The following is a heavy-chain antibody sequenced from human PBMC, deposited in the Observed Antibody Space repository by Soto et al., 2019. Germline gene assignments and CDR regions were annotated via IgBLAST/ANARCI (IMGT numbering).Heavy chain of an antibody. CDR2: IYYSGST. D-gene: IGHD3-9*01. J-gene: IGHJ5*02. Sequence: QVQLQESGPGLVKPSQTLSLTCTVSGGSISSHGYYWSWIRQHPGKGLEWIGYIYYSGSTYYNPSLKSRVAISVDTSKNQFSLRLSSVTAADTAVYYCARDTYEIFTGYGVMDLWGQGTLVTVSS. CDR1: GGSISSHGYY. V-gene: IGHV4-31*03. CDR3: ARDTYEIFTGYGVMDL.